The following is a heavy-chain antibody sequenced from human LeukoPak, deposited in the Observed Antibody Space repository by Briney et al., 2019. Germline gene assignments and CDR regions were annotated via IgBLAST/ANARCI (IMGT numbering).Heavy chain of an antibody. CDR2: ISSNSAYI. CDR1: GFSFSDYA. D-gene: IGHD2-2*01. J-gene: IGHJ6*02. CDR3: ARIFRYQLIDYYALDV. V-gene: IGHV3-21*01. Sequence: GGSLRLSCAASGFSFSDYAMDWVRQAPGKGLEWASAISSNSAYIFYADSVEGRFTISRDNAKSSVSLQMNSLRDDDTAVYYCARIFRYQLIDYYALDVWGQGTTVTVSS.